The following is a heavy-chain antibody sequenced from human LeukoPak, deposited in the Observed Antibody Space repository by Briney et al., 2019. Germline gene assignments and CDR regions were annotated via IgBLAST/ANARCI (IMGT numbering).Heavy chain of an antibody. D-gene: IGHD3-22*01. J-gene: IGHJ4*02. Sequence: ASVKVSCKASGGTFSSYAISWVRQAPGQGLEWMGGIIPIFGTANYAQKFQGRVTITADESTSTAYMEPSSLRSEDTAVYYCARGVDAYDSSGYYWFDYWGQGTLVTVSS. CDR1: GGTFSSYA. CDR3: ARGVDAYDSSGYYWFDY. CDR2: IIPIFGTA. V-gene: IGHV1-69*01.